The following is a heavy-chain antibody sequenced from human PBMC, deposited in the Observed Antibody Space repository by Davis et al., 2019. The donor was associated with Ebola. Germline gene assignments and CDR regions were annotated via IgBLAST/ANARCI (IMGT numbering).Heavy chain of an antibody. CDR1: GYRFTSSY. CDR3: AAVFPSLLQLSFDY. Sequence: SVTVSCKASGYRFTSSYMHWVRQAPGQGLEWMGGIIPIFGTANYAQKFQGRVTITADESTSTAYMELSSLRSEDTAVYYCAAVFPSLLQLSFDYWGQGTLVTVPS. D-gene: IGHD5-24*01. J-gene: IGHJ4*02. CDR2: IIPIFGTA. V-gene: IGHV1-69*13.